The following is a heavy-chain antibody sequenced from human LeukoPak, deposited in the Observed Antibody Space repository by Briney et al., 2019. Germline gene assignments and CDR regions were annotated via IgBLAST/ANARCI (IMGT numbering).Heavy chain of an antibody. CDR2: IYYSGST. V-gene: IGHV4-39*07. CDR1: GGSISSSSYY. J-gene: IGHJ5*02. D-gene: IGHD2-2*02. CDR3: ARGLVVPAAIDYNWFDP. Sequence: SETLSLTCTVSGGSISSSSYYWGWIRQPPGKGPEWIGSIYYSGSTYYNPSLKSRVTISVDTSKNQFSLKLSSVTAADTAVYYCARGLVVPAAIDYNWFDPWGQGTLVTVSS.